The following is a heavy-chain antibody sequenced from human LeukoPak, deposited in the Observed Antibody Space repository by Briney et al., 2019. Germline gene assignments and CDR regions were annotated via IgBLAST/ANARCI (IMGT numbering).Heavy chain of an antibody. D-gene: IGHD6-6*01. CDR3: ASGFSSSPYFDY. J-gene: IGHJ4*02. V-gene: IGHV3-21*01. CDR2: ITGSSSYI. CDR1: GFTFSTYY. Sequence: PGGSLRLSCAASGFTFSTYYMNWVRQAPGKGLEWVSFITGSSSYIYYTDSVKGRFTISRDIAKNSLFLQMNSLRDEDTAVYYCASGFSSSPYFDYWGQGTLVTVSS.